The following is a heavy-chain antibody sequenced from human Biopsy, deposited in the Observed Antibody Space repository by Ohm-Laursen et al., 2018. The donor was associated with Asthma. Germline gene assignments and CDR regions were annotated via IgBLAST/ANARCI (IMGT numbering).Heavy chain of an antibody. D-gene: IGHD3-22*01. V-gene: IGHV7-4-1*02. CDR3: ARMISYYHEMRAPFFDY. J-gene: IGHJ4*02. CDR1: GYTVTRYA. CDR2: MNTNTGNP. Sequence: GASVKVSCKASGYTVTRYAINWVRQAPGQGLEWMGWMNTNTGNPTYAQGFTGRFVFSLDTSVSTAYLQISSLKAEDTAVYYCARMISYYHEMRAPFFDYWGQGTLVTVSS.